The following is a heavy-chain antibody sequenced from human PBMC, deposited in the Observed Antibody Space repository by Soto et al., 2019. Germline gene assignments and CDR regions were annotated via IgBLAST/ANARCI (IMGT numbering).Heavy chain of an antibody. Sequence: EVQLLDSGGGLVQPGGSLRLSCAASGFTFSSHAMSWVRQAPGKGLEWVSTISGSGGNTYYADSVKGRFTISRDNSKKTLDLQMNSLRGEDTAVYYCAKGKASTIFDVDTLFDYWGQGTLVTVSS. D-gene: IGHD3-3*01. CDR2: ISGSGGNT. CDR1: GFTFSSHA. CDR3: AKGKASTIFDVDTLFDY. J-gene: IGHJ4*02. V-gene: IGHV3-23*01.